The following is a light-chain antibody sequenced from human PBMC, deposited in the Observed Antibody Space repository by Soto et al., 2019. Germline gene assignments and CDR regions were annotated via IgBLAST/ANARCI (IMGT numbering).Light chain of an antibody. CDR3: QHYNSYSEA. J-gene: IGKJ1*01. CDR2: KAS. CDR1: QSINIY. V-gene: IGKV1-5*03. Sequence: DIKMSQSPSTLSASVGDRITITFRASQSINIYLNWHQQKPGKAPKLLIYKASTLKSGVPSRFSGSGSGTEFTLTISSLQPDDFATYYCQHYNSYSEAFGQGTKV.